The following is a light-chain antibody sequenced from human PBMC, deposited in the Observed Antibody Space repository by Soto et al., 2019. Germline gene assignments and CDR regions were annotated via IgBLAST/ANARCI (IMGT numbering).Light chain of an antibody. CDR2: AAS. CDR1: QNIDNY. Sequence: DIQMTQSPSSLSASVGDRVTITWRASQNIDNYLNWYQQKPGKAPNLLIYAASSLQSGVPSRFAGSGSGTHFTLTISTLQPEDVGTYFCQQSLSTPIYSFGQGTKVDIK. V-gene: IGKV1-39*01. J-gene: IGKJ2*03. CDR3: QQSLSTPIYS.